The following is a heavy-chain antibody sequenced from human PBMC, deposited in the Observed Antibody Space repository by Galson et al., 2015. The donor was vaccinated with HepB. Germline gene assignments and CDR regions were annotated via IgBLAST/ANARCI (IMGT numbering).Heavy chain of an antibody. CDR3: AKEGYNYGTHIDH. V-gene: IGHV3-21*01. CDR2: ISSSSSYI. J-gene: IGHJ4*02. Sequence: SLRLSCAASGFTFSNYNMNWVRQAPGKGLEWVSSISSSSSYIYYADSVKGRFTISRDNAKNSLYLQMNSLRAEDTAVYYCAKEGYNYGTHIDHWGQGTLVTVSS. D-gene: IGHD5-18*01. CDR1: GFTFSNYN.